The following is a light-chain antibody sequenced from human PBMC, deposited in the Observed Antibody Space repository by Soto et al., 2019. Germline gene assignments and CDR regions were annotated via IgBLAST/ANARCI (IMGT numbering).Light chain of an antibody. Sequence: QSALTQPASVSGSPRQSITISCTGTSSDVGDGDFVSWYQQRPGNAPKLMIYKVSNRPSGVSNRFSGSKSGNTASLTISGLQAEDEDDYYCCSYTRSYTWVFGGGTKVTVL. CDR2: KVS. V-gene: IGLV2-14*01. CDR1: SSDVGDGDF. CDR3: CSYTRSYTWV. J-gene: IGLJ3*02.